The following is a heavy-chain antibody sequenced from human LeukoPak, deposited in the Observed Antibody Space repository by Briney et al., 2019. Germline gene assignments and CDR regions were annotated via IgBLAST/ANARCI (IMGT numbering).Heavy chain of an antibody. CDR1: GLTFNTYS. CDR2: ISSSSSYI. D-gene: IGHD7-27*01. V-gene: IGHV3-21*01. Sequence: GGSLRLSCAASGLTFNTYSMNWVRQAPGKGLEWVSSISSSSSYIYYADSVKGRFTISRDNAKNSLYLQMNSLRADDTAIYFCAGTGDYAYWGQGTLVTVSS. CDR3: AGTGDYAY. J-gene: IGHJ4*02.